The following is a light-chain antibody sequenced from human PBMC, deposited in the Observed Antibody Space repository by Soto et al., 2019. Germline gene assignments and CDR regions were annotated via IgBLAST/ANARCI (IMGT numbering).Light chain of an antibody. CDR3: MSYAGGNRFV. J-gene: IGLJ1*01. CDR2: QVT. Sequence: ALTQPPSASGSPGQSVTISCAGTINDVGGYNYVSWYQQHPGKVPQLMIYQVTKRPSGVPDRFSASKSDTTASLTISGLQAEDEGDYYCMSYAGGNRFVFGTGTKVTVL. V-gene: IGLV2-8*01. CDR1: INDVGGYNY.